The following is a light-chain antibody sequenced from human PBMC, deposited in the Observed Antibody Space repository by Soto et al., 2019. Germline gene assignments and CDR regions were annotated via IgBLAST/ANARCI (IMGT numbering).Light chain of an antibody. Sequence: EIVLTQSPGTLSLSPVERATLSCRASQSVSSNFLAWYQQKPGQAPRLLIYGASSRATGIPDRFSGSGSGTDFTLTISRLEPEDFAVYYCQQYGSSQITFGQGTRLEN. V-gene: IGKV3-20*01. CDR3: QQYGSSQIT. J-gene: IGKJ5*01. CDR2: GAS. CDR1: QSVSSNF.